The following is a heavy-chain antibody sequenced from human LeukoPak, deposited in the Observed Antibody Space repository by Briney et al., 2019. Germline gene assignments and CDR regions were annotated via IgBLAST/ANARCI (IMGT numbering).Heavy chain of an antibody. V-gene: IGHV5-51*06. J-gene: IGHJ3*01. CDR2: IYPGESDS. CDR3: VRKRASSDEFDV. Sequence: GESLRISCKGSGYSFSSYWIGGVRQMPGRGLEWVGMIYPGESDSRYSPPFRGQGSMSVDKSNRTAYLGSGSLKASGTGMYFCVRKRASSDEFDVWGQGTMVTVSS. CDR1: GYSFSSYW. D-gene: IGHD3-10*01.